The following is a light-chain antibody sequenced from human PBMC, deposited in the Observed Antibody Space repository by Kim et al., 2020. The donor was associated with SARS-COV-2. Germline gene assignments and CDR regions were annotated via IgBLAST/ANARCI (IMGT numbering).Light chain of an antibody. Sequence: SPGERAPLSCRASHKITSDYLAWYQQRPGQAPRLLIYSVSTRAAGITDRFSGSGSGTDFTLTISWLEPEDFAVYYCHHYGDSLWSFGRGTKVDIK. V-gene: IGKV3-20*01. CDR3: HHYGDSLWS. CDR1: HKITSDY. J-gene: IGKJ1*01. CDR2: SVS.